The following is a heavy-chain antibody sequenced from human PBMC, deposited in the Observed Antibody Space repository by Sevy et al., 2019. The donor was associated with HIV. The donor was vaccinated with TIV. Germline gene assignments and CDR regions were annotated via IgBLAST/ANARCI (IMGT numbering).Heavy chain of an antibody. J-gene: IGHJ4*02. Sequence: SETLSLTCGVSGGTFDGHYWTWIRQTPGKGLEWIGEINHRGTANYNPSLKSRVSISVDTSNNQFSLRLNSVTAADTAVYYCARTSTLTISSLDSWGQGALVTVSS. CDR1: GGTFDGHY. CDR2: INHRGTA. D-gene: IGHD4-17*01. CDR3: ARTSTLTISSLDS. V-gene: IGHV4-34*01.